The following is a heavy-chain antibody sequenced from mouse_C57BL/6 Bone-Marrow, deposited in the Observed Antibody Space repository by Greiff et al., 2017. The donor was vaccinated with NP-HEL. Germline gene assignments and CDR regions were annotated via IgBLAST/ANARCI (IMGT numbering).Heavy chain of an antibody. Sequence: QVHVKQPGAELVKPGASVKLSCKASGYTFTSYWMQWVKQRPGQGLEWIGEIDPSDSYTNYNQKFKGKATLTVDTSSSTAYMQLSSLTSEDSSVYYCASKLGRDYWGQGTTLTVSS. CDR2: IDPSDSYT. CDR3: ASKLGRDY. J-gene: IGHJ2*01. CDR1: GYTFTSYW. D-gene: IGHD4-1*01. V-gene: IGHV1-50*01.